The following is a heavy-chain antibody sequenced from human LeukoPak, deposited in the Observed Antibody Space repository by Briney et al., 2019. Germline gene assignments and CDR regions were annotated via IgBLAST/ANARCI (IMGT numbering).Heavy chain of an antibody. D-gene: IGHD3-10*01. Sequence: SESLSLTCAVSGGSISSSNWWSWVRQPPGKGLEWIGEIYHSGSTNYNPSLKSRVTISVDKSKNQFSLKLSSVTAADTAVYYCARGDYYGSGSYSSHYFDYWGQGTLVTVSS. CDR2: IYHSGST. CDR1: GGSISSSNW. CDR3: ARGDYYGSGSYSSHYFDY. J-gene: IGHJ4*02. V-gene: IGHV4-4*02.